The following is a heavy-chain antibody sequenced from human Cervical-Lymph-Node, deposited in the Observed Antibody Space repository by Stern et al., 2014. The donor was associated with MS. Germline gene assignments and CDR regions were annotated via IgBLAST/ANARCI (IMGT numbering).Heavy chain of an antibody. CDR2: ISYDGNHK. D-gene: IGHD5/OR15-5a*01. CDR3: AKDATMSTPSGYFDY. J-gene: IGHJ4*02. CDR1: GFTFSSYA. Sequence: VQLVESGGGVVQPGRSLRLSCAASGFTFSSYAMNWVRQAPGKGLEWVAVISYDGNHKFYADSVKGRVTISRDNSKNTLYLQMISLRSEDTAVFYCAKDATMSTPSGYFDYWGQGTLVTVSS. V-gene: IGHV3-30*18.